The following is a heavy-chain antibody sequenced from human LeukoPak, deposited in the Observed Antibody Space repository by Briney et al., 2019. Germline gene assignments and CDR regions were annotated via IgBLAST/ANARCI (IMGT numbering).Heavy chain of an antibody. CDR2: IYTSGST. CDR3: ARERTSDYGDYTPFNHFDY. D-gene: IGHD4-17*01. Sequence: PSETLSLTCTVSGGSISSYYWSWIRQPAGKGLEWIGRIYTSGSTNYNPSLKSRVTMSVDTSKNQFSLKLSSVTAADTAVYYCARERTSDYGDYTPFNHFDYWGQGTLVTVSS. J-gene: IGHJ4*02. V-gene: IGHV4-4*07. CDR1: GGSISSYY.